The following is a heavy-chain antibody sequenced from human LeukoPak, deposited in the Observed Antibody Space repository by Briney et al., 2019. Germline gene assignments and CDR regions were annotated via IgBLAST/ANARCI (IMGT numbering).Heavy chain of an antibody. J-gene: IGHJ4*02. CDR3: ASLGLTATGYFDY. V-gene: IGHV3-74*01. Sequence: GGSLRLSCAASGFTFSSYWMHWVRQAPGKGLVWVSRINSDGSSTSYADSVKGRFTISRDNAKNTLYLQMNSLRAEDTAVYYCASLGLTATGYFDYWGQGTLVTVSS. D-gene: IGHD2-21*02. CDR1: GFTFSSYW. CDR2: INSDGSST.